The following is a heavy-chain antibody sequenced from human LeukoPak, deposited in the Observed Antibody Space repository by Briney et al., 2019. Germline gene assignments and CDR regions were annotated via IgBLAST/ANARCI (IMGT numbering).Heavy chain of an antibody. Sequence: GGSLRLSCAASGFTFSSYSMNWVRQAPGKGLEWVSSISSSSSYIYYADSVKGRFTISRDNDKNSLYLQMNSLRAEDTAVYYCARDDVSTDAFDIWGQGTMVTVSS. CDR1: GFTFSSYS. CDR2: ISSSSSYI. CDR3: ARDDVSTDAFDI. V-gene: IGHV3-21*01. J-gene: IGHJ3*02.